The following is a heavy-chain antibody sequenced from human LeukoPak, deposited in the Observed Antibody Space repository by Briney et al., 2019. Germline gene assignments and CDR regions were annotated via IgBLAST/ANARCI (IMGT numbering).Heavy chain of an antibody. CDR1: GGTFSSYA. CDR3: VVTTDSPVFYYYYGMDV. Sequence: SVKVSCKASGGTFSSYAISWVRQAPGQGLEWMGRIIPILGIANYAQKFQGRVTITADKSTSTAYMELSSLRSEDTAVYYCVVTTDSPVFYYYYGMDVWGQGTTVTVSS. D-gene: IGHD4-11*01. J-gene: IGHJ6*02. CDR2: IIPILGIA. V-gene: IGHV1-69*04.